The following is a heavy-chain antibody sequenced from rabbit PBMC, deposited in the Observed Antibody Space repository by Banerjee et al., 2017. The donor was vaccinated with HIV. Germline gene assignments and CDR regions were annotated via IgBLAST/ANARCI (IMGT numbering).Heavy chain of an antibody. CDR3: SRGAGSNGFEL. V-gene: IGHV1S45*01. CDR2: INTSSGNT. D-gene: IGHD5-1*01. Sequence: QEQLEESGGGLVQPEGSLTLTCTASGFSFSNGYVMCWVRQAPGKGLEWIGCINTSSGNTVYATWAKGRFTISKTSWTTVTLQMTSLTAADTASYFCSRGAGSNGFELWGPGTLVTVS. J-gene: IGHJ6*01. CDR1: GFSFSNGYV.